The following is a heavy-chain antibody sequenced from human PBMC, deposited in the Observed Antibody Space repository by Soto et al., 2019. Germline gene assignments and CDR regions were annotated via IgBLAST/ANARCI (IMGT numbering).Heavy chain of an antibody. CDR2: ISYDGSNK. CDR1: GFTFSRYG. V-gene: IGHV3-30*18. D-gene: IGHD3-22*01. Sequence: GGSLRLSCAASGFTFSRYGMHWVRQAPGKGPEWVAVISYDGSNKYYVGSVKGRFTISRDNSKNTLYLQMNSLRAEDTAVYYCAKAAMIVVVMEGFSDYWGQGTLVTVSS. CDR3: AKAAMIVVVMEGFSDY. J-gene: IGHJ4*02.